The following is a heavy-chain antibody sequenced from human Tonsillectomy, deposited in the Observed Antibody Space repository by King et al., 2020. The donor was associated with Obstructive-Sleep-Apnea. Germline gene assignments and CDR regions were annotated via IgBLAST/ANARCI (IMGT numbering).Heavy chain of an antibody. D-gene: IGHD6-19*01. Sequence: VQLVESGGGLVQPGGSLRLSCAVSGFTVSSNNMNWVRQAPGKGLEWVSVIYSGGSTYYADSVKGRFTISRDNSKNTLYLKMNSLRPEDTAVYYCARVWQQWKSEFDYWGQGTLVTVSS. V-gene: IGHV3-66*01. CDR2: IYSGGST. CDR1: GFTVSSNN. CDR3: ARVWQQWKSEFDY. J-gene: IGHJ4*02.